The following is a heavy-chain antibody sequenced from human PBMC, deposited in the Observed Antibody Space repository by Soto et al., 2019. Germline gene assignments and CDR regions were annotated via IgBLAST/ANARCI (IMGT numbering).Heavy chain of an antibody. CDR3: ARDGLYDSSGYYYVDY. CDR2: IWYDGSNK. D-gene: IGHD3-22*01. CDR1: GFTFSSYG. J-gene: IGHJ4*02. V-gene: IGHV3-33*01. Sequence: GGSLRLSCAASGFTFSSYGMHWVRQAPGKGLEWVAVIWYDGSNKYYADSVKGRFTISRDNSKNTLYLQMNSLRAEDTAVYYCARDGLYDSSGYYYVDYWGQGTLVTVSS.